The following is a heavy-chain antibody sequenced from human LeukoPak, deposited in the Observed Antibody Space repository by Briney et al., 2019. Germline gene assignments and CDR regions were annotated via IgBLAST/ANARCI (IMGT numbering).Heavy chain of an antibody. D-gene: IGHD2-2*01. CDR2: ISAYNGNT. CDR3: ARVYCSSTSCYPSYYYYYMDV. J-gene: IGHJ6*03. V-gene: IGHV1-18*01. Sequence: ASVKVSCKASGYTFTSYGISWVRQAPGQGLEWMGWISAYNGNTNYAQKLQGRVTMTTDTSTSTAYMELRSLRSDDTAVYYCARVYCSSTSCYPSYYYYYMDVWGKGTTVTVSS. CDR1: GYTFTSYG.